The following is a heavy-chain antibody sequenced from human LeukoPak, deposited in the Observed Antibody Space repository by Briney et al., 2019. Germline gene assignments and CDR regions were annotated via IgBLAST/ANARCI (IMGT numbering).Heavy chain of an antibody. CDR1: GFTFSSYE. CDR3: AREERYFFDY. Sequence: GGSLRLSCAASGFTFSSYEMNWVRQAPGKGLEWVSYVSGSGSTIYYADSVKGRFTISRDNAKNSLYLQMNSLRAEDTTVYYCAREERYFFDYWGQGTLVTVSS. V-gene: IGHV3-48*03. D-gene: IGHD3-9*01. J-gene: IGHJ4*02. CDR2: VSGSGSTI.